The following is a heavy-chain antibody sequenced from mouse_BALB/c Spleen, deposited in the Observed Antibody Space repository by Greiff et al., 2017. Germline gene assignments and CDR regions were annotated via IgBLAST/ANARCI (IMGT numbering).Heavy chain of an antibody. J-gene: IGHJ3*01. V-gene: IGHV1-20*02. CDR1: GYSFTGYF. CDR2: INPYNGDT. Sequence: EVQLVESGPELVKPGASVKISCKASGYSFTGYFMNWVMQSHGKSLEWIGRINPYNGDTFYNQKFKGKATLTVDKSSSTAHMELRSLASEDSAVYYCARDYGNPFAYWGQGTLVTVSA. CDR3: ARDYGNPFAY. D-gene: IGHD2-1*01.